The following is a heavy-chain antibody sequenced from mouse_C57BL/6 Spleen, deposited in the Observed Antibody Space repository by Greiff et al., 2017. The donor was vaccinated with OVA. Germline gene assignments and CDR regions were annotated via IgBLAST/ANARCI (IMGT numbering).Heavy chain of an antibody. D-gene: IGHD2-4*01. V-gene: IGHV2-5*01. CDR1: GFSFTSYG. Sequence: VHLVESGPGLVQPSQSLSITCTVSGFSFTSYGVHWVRQSPGKGLEWLGVIWRGGSTDYNAAFMSRLSITKDNSKSQVFFKMNSLQADDTAIYYCAKGDYDVEGFAYWGQGTLVTVSA. J-gene: IGHJ3*01. CDR3: AKGDYDVEGFAY. CDR2: IWRGGST.